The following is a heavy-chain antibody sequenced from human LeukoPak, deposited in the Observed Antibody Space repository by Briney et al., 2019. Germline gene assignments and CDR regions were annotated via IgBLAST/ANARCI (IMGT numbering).Heavy chain of an antibody. CDR2: IYTSGST. CDR3: ARDKAYSSGWYNWFDP. V-gene: IGHV4-4*07. Sequence: SETLSLTCTVSGGSITSYYWSWIRQPAGKGLEWIGRIYTSGSTNYNPSLKSRITMSVNTSKNQFSLQLSSVTAADTAVYYCARDKAYSSGWYNWFDPWGQGTLVTVSS. CDR1: GGSITSYY. J-gene: IGHJ5*02. D-gene: IGHD6-19*01.